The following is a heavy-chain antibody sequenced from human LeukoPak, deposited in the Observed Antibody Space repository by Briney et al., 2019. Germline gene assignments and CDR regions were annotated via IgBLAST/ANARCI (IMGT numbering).Heavy chain of an antibody. V-gene: IGHV1-18*01. CDR1: GYTFTSYG. Sequence: ASVKVSCKASGYTFTSYGISWVRQAPGQGLEWMGWISAYNGNTNYAQKLQGRVTMTTDTSTSTAYMELRSLRSDDTAVYYCARVVAVAGTVEWFDPWAREPWSPSPQ. CDR2: ISAYNGNT. CDR3: ARVVAVAGTVEWFDP. D-gene: IGHD6-19*01. J-gene: IGHJ5*02.